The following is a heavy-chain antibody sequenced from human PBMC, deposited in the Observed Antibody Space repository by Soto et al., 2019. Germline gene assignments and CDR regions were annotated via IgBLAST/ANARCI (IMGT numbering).Heavy chain of an antibody. D-gene: IGHD3-10*01. CDR3: ARGWSVRGVIIAPYYYYMDV. CDR2: IYYSGST. CDR1: GGNISSYY. J-gene: IGHJ6*03. Sequence: PSETLSLTSTVSGGNISSYYWSWIRQPPGKGLEWIGYIYYSGSTNYNPSLKSRVTISVDTSKNQFSLKLSSVTAADTAVYYCARGWSVRGVIIAPYYYYMDVWGKGTTVTVSS. V-gene: IGHV4-59*12.